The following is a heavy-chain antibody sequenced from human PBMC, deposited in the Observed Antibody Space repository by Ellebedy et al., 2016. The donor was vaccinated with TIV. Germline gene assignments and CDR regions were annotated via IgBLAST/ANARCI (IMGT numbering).Heavy chain of an antibody. CDR3: ASRLLDIVVVPAATPYGMDV. CDR2: IIPIFGTA. D-gene: IGHD2-2*02. Sequence: SVKVSXXASGGTFSSYAISWVRQAPGQGLEWMGGIIPIFGTANYAQKFQGRVTITADESTSTAYMELSSLRSEDTAVYYCASRLLDIVVVPAATPYGMDVWGQGTTVTVSS. J-gene: IGHJ6*02. CDR1: GGTFSSYA. V-gene: IGHV1-69*13.